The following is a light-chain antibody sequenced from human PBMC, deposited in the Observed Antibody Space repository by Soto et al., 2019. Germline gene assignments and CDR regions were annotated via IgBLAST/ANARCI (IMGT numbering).Light chain of an antibody. Sequence: DTQMTQSPSSLSASVGDRVTITCRASQSITDSLNWYQQHPGRAPKLLIYTSSILQSGVPSRFSGSGSGTDFTLTISSLQPEDFATYYCQQSYSTTRTFGQGSKLEIK. CDR1: QSITDS. CDR3: QQSYSTTRT. J-gene: IGKJ2*01. CDR2: TSS. V-gene: IGKV1-39*01.